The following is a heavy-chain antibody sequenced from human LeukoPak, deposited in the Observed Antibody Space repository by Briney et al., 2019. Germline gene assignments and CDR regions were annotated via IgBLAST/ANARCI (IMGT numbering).Heavy chain of an antibody. CDR3: ARGDSSGWYFDY. V-gene: IGHV3-21*01. D-gene: IGHD6-19*01. J-gene: IGHJ4*02. CDR1: GFTFSSYS. CDR2: ISSSSSYI. Sequence: PGGSLRLSRAASGFTFSSYSMNWVRQAPGKGLEWVSSISSSSSYIYYADSVKGRFTISRDNAKNSLYLQMNSLRAEDTAVYYCARGDSSGWYFDYWGQGTLVTVSS.